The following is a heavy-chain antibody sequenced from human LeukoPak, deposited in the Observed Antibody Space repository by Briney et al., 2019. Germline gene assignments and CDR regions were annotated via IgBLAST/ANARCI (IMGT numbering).Heavy chain of an antibody. Sequence: GASVKVSCKASGGTFSSYAISWVRQAPGQGPEWMGGIIPIFGTANYAQKFQGRVTITADESTSTAYMELSSLRSEDTAVYYCAFRELRGVIITSLDYWGQGTLVTVSS. D-gene: IGHD3-10*01. V-gene: IGHV1-69*13. CDR3: AFRELRGVIITSLDY. CDR1: GGTFSSYA. J-gene: IGHJ4*02. CDR2: IIPIFGTA.